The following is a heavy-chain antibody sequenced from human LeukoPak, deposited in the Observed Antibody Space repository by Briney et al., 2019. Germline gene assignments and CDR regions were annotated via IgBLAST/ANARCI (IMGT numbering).Heavy chain of an antibody. Sequence: SETLSLTCAVYGGSFSGYYWSWIRQPPGKGLEWIGEINHSGSTNYNPSLKSRVTISVDTSKNQFSLKLSSVTAADTAVYYCGGVGPFGVYYGGREPLSPSPQ. CDR2: INHSGST. CDR3: GGVGPFGVYY. J-gene: IGHJ4*02. D-gene: IGHD3-16*01. CDR1: GGSFSGYY. V-gene: IGHV4-34*01.